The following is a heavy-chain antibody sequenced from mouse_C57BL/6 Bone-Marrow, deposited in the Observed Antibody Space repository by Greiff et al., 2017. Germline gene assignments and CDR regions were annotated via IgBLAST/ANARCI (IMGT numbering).Heavy chain of an antibody. Sequence: VQLQQSGAELVRPGASVKLSCTASGFNIKDDYMHWVKQRPEQGLEWIGWIDPENGDTEYASKFQGKATITADTSSNTAYLQLSSLTSEDTAVYYCTTRVLITTVVATRYFDVWGTGTTVTVSS. CDR3: TTRVLITTVVATRYFDV. V-gene: IGHV14-4*01. J-gene: IGHJ1*03. CDR1: GFNIKDDY. D-gene: IGHD1-1*01. CDR2: IDPENGDT.